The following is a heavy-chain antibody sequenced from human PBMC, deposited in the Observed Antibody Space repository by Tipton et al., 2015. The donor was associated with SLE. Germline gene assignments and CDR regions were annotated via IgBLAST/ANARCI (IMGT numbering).Heavy chain of an antibody. J-gene: IGHJ4*02. Sequence: QLVQSGAEVKKPGASVKVSCKASGYTFTSYDVNWVRQAPGQGLEWMANIKKDGSVKNYVDSVKGRFTISRDNARNSLYLQMNSLGADDTAVYFCARDEGYRSGWYESYCDHWGQGTLVTVSS. D-gene: IGHD6-19*01. CDR2: IKKDGSVK. CDR3: ARDEGYRSGWYESYCDH. V-gene: IGHV3-7*01. CDR1: GYTFTSYD.